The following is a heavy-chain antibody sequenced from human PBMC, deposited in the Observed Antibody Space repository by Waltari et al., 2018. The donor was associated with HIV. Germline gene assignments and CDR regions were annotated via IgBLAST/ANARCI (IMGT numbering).Heavy chain of an antibody. Sequence: EEQLLESGGGVVQPGGALRLSCLASGFTFSRYGMIWVRQAPGQGLEWMARINQGGSERSYVDVVRCRCTASIAEVKESLYLHMNSMRAKHTGVYYFVRADYWCLFSDYHSGLGVWGQGNTV. D-gene: IGHD2-8*02. CDR3: VRADYWCLFSDYHSGLGV. V-gene: IGHV3-7*01. J-gene: IGHJ6*02. CDR1: GFTFSRYG. CDR2: INQGGSER.